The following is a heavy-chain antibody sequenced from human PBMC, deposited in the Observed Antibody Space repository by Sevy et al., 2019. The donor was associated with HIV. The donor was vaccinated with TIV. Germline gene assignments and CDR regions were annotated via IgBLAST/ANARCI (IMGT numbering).Heavy chain of an antibody. J-gene: IGHJ5*02. CDR2: IYPGDSET. D-gene: IGHD1-1*01. Sequence: GESLKISCKGSGYSFSDYWIGRVRRKPGKGLEWMGIIYPGDSETRYNPSLEGQVTISADTAINPAYLEWRSLKASDTAMYYCARHKLSYDNNWIQDNWFDPWGQGTLVTVSS. CDR3: ARHKLSYDNNWIQDNWFDP. CDR1: GYSFSDYW. V-gene: IGHV5-51*01.